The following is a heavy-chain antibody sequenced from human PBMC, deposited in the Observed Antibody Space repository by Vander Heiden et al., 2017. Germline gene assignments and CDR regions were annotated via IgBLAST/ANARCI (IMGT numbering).Heavy chain of an antibody. Sequence: QVQLPESGPGLVKLSQTLSLTCTVSAGSISSGEYYWRWIRQHPGKGLEWIGYIYYSGSTYYNPSLKSRVTISVDTSKNQFSLKLSSVTAADTAVYYCAVSLRFLEWFTFDPWGQGTLVTVSS. CDR2: IYYSGST. V-gene: IGHV4-30-4*01. CDR1: AGSISSGEYY. J-gene: IGHJ5*02. CDR3: AVSLRFLEWFTFDP. D-gene: IGHD3-3*01.